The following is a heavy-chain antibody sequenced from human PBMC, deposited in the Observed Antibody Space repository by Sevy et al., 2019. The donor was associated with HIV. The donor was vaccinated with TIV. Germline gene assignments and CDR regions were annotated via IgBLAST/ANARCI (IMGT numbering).Heavy chain of an antibody. CDR3: AKDDLGSIDY. CDR1: GFIFSTSP. D-gene: IGHD3-10*01. Sequence: GGSLRLSCAASGFIFSTSPMHWVRQAPGKGLECVAILSYDDSDENYADSVKGRFTNSRDNSKNTLYLQMNSLRTEDTAVYYCAKDDLGSIDYWGQGTLVTVSS. CDR2: LSYDDSDE. J-gene: IGHJ4*02. V-gene: IGHV3-30-3*02.